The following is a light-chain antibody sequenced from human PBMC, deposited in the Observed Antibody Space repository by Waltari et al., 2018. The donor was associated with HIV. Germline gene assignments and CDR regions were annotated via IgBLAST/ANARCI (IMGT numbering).Light chain of an antibody. V-gene: IGLV2-14*01. CDR1: SSDVGGYDY. CDR2: DVS. J-gene: IGLJ3*02. Sequence: QSALTQPASVSGSPGQSITISCTGTSSDVGGYDYVSWYQKDPGKAPKVIIYDVSKRPSGVSNRFSGSKSGNTASLTISGLQAEDEADYYCSSYTTGSTLVFGGGTTVTVL. CDR3: SSYTTGSTLV.